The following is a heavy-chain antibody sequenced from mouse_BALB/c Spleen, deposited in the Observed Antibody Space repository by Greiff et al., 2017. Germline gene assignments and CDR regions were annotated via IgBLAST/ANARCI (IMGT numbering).Heavy chain of an antibody. D-gene: IGHD2-3*01. CDR1: GFTFSSYA. CDR3: ARGLLHYAMDY. V-gene: IGHV5-9-4*01. J-gene: IGHJ4*01. Sequence: EVQLQESGGGLVKPGGSLKLSCAASGFTFSSYAMSWVRQSPEKRLEWVAAISSGGSYTYYPDTVTGRFTISRDNAKNTLYLEMSSLRSEDTAMYYCARGLLHYAMDYWGQGTSVTVSS. CDR2: ISSGGSYT.